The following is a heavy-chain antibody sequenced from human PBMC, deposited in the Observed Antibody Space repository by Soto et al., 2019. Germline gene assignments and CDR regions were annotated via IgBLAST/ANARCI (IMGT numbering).Heavy chain of an antibody. Sequence: QVQLVQSGAEVKKSGASVKISCKASGYSLTGYYIHWVGQPPGQGFEWMGEISPNSGGTKYAQKFQGRVTMTRDTSITTVYMDLSNLSPDDTAVYYCGKGRSGDVGVFYWGQGTLVTVYS. CDR1: GYSLTGYY. J-gene: IGHJ4*02. CDR3: GKGRSGDVGVFY. V-gene: IGHV1-2*02. D-gene: IGHD1-26*01. CDR2: ISPNSGGT.